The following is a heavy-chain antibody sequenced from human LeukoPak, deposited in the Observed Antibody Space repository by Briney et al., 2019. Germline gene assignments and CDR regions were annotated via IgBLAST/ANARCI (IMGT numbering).Heavy chain of an antibody. CDR1: GFTFSSYS. J-gene: IGHJ4*02. D-gene: IGHD3-22*01. CDR3: AREADYYYDSSGSFDY. V-gene: IGHV3-21*01. CDR2: ISSSSSYI. Sequence: GVLRLSCAASGFTFSSYSMNWVRQAPGKGLEWVSSISSSSSYIYHADSVKGRFTISRDNAKNSLYLQMNSLRAEDTAVYYCAREADYYYDSSGSFDYWGQGTLVTVSS.